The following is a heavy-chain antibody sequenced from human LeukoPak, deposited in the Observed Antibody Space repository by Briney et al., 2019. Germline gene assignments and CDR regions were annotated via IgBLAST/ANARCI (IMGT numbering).Heavy chain of an antibody. J-gene: IGHJ4*02. CDR2: IRYDGSNK. CDR1: GFTFSSYG. V-gene: IGHV3-30*02. D-gene: IGHD6-25*01. CDR3: AKDREQRATAIDY. Sequence: GGSLRLSCAASGFTFSSYGMHWVRQGPGKGLEWVAFIRYDGSNKYYADSVKGRFTISRDNSKNTLYLQMNSLRAEDTAVYYCAKDREQRATAIDYWGQGTLVTVSS.